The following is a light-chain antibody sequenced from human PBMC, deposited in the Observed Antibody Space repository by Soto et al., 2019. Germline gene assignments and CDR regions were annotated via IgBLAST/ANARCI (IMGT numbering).Light chain of an antibody. V-gene: IGLV2-8*01. CDR2: EVN. CDR1: SSDVGGYNY. J-gene: IGLJ1*01. Sequence: QSVLTQPPSASGSPGQSVAISCTGTSSDVGGYNYVSWYQQHPGKAPKLMIYEVNKRPSGVPDRFSGSKSGNTASLTVSGIQAEEEADYYCSSYAGSSNVFGTGTKLTAL. CDR3: SSYAGSSNV.